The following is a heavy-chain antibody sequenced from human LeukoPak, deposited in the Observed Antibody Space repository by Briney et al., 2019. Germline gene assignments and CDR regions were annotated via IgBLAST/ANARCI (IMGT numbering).Heavy chain of an antibody. J-gene: IGHJ6*03. CDR2: FDPEDGET. Sequence: ASVKVSCKVSGYTLTELSMHWVRQAPGKGLEWMGGFDPEDGETIYAQKFQGRVTMTEYTSTDTAYMELSSLRSEDTAVYYCATKGSTGQDYYYYMDVWGKGTTVTIPS. V-gene: IGHV1-24*01. D-gene: IGHD2-8*02. CDR1: GYTLTELS. CDR3: ATKGSTGQDYYYYMDV.